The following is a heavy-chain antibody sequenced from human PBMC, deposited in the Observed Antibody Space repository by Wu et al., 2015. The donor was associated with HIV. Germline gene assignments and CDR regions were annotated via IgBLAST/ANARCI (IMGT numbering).Heavy chain of an antibody. CDR1: GYTFSDYY. V-gene: IGHV1-2*02. CDR3: ARERVDYDSAGYRAHRGYYFDY. Sequence: QVQLVQSGAEVKKPGASVKVSCKASGYTFSDYYLHWIRQAPGQGLEWMGWINPKDGATDFARKFQGRVTMTRDTSKNTIYMQLSGLKSDDTAKYFCARERVDYDSAGYRAHRGYYFDYWGQGTLVIVSS. CDR2: INPKDGAT. J-gene: IGHJ4*02. D-gene: IGHD3-22*01.